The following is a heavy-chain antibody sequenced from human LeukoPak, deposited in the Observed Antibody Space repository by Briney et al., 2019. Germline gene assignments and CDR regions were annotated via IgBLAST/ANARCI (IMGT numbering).Heavy chain of an antibody. CDR3: ATAPYCSGGSCYSGDLYFDY. Sequence: GGSLRLSCAASGFTFSSYAVSWVRQAPGKGLECVSTISGGGGIIYYADSVKGRFTISRDNSKNTLYLQMNSLRAEDTAVYYCATAPYCSGGSCYSGDLYFDYWGQGTLVTVSS. CDR2: ISGGGGII. V-gene: IGHV3-23*01. D-gene: IGHD2-15*01. CDR1: GFTFSSYA. J-gene: IGHJ4*02.